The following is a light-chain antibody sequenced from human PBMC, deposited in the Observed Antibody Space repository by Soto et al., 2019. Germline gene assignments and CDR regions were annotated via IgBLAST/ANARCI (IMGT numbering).Light chain of an antibody. Sequence: EIVLTQSPGTLSLSPGERATLSCRASQGVSTSYLAWYQQKPGQAPRLLIYGASSRASGIPDRFSGSGSGTDFTLTINRLEPEDFAVDYCQQYDSSTYTFGQGTKLEIK. CDR2: GAS. J-gene: IGKJ2*01. V-gene: IGKV3-20*01. CDR3: QQYDSSTYT. CDR1: QGVSTSY.